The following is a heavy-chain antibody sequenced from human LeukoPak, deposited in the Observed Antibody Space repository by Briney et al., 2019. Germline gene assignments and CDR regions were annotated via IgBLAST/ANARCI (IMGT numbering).Heavy chain of an antibody. CDR2: IHKDGSEK. Sequence: PGGSLRLSCVASGFTFRNYWMTWVRQAPGKGLEWVANIHKDGSEKYFVASMRGRFTISRDNAKDSLYLQMSSLRAEDTAVYYCVRGSSGTVVRGVAWAWFDPWGQGTLVTVSS. CDR1: GFTFRNYW. CDR3: VRGSSGTVVRGVAWAWFDP. D-gene: IGHD3-10*01. V-gene: IGHV3-7*05. J-gene: IGHJ5*02.